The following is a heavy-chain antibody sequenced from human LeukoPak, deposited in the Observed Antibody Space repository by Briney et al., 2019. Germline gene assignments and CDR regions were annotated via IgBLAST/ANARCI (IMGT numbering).Heavy chain of an antibody. CDR3: ATSGYPYNAFDI. J-gene: IGHJ3*02. V-gene: IGHV1-2*02. D-gene: IGHD3-22*01. CDR1: GYTFTDYY. CDR2: IKANSGGT. Sequence: ASVKVSCKASGYTFTDYYLHWVRQSPGQGLEWMGWIKANSGGTNYAERFQGRVTMTRDTSISTVYMDLSRLRSDDTAVYHCATSGYPYNAFDIWGQGTMVTVSS.